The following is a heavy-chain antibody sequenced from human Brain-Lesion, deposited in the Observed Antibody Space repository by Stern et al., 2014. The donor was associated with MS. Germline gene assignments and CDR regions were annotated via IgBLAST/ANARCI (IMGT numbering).Heavy chain of an antibody. CDR1: GASVGGGDWY. Sequence: QLQLQESGPGLVKPSQTLSLACAVSGASVGGGDWYWSWIRQPPGKGLEWLGHIYYSGTTYYNPSLKSRLIISLDTPKNQFSLNLTSVTAADPAVYYWAGAIGKYKLLESFDMGGQGKMGPVP. D-gene: IGHD1-1*01. J-gene: IGHJ3*02. V-gene: IGHV4-30-4*01. CDR2: IYYSGTT. CDR3: AGAIGKYKLLESFDM.